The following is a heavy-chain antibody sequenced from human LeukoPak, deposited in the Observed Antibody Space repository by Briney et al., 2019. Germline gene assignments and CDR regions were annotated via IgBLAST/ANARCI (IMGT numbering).Heavy chain of an antibody. V-gene: IGHV3-33*01. D-gene: IGHD3-9*01. CDR1: GFTFSSYG. Sequence: GRSLRLSCAASGFTFSSYGMHWVRQAPGKGLEWVAVIWYDGSNKYYADSVKGRFTISRDNSKNTLYLQMNSLRAEDTAVYYCARGQADTDPEYFQHWGQGTLVAVSS. J-gene: IGHJ1*01. CDR2: IWYDGSNK. CDR3: ARGQADTDPEYFQH.